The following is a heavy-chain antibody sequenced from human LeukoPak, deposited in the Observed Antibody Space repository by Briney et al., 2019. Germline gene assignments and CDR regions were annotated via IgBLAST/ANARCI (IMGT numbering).Heavy chain of an antibody. V-gene: IGHV4-34*01. Sequence: SETLSLTCAVYGGSFSGYYWSWFRQPPGKGLEGIGEINHSGSTNYNPSLKSRVTISVDTSKNQFSLKLSSVTAADTAVYYCARGREKVRSDYWGQGTLVTVSS. D-gene: IGHD3-10*01. CDR2: INHSGST. CDR1: GGSFSGYY. CDR3: ARGREKVRSDY. J-gene: IGHJ4*02.